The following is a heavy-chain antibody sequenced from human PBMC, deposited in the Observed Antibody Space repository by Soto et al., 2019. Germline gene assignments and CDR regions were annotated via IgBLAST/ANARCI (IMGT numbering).Heavy chain of an antibody. CDR2: IYPGDSDT. Sequence: RGESLKISCKGSGYSFTSYWIGWVRQMPGKGLEWMGIIYPGDSDTRYSPSFQGQVTISADKSISTAYLQWSSLKASDTAMYYCATTTVTTSYYYYYGMDVWGQGTTVTVSS. J-gene: IGHJ6*02. CDR1: GYSFTSYW. CDR3: ATTTVTTSYYYYYGMDV. V-gene: IGHV5-51*01. D-gene: IGHD4-17*01.